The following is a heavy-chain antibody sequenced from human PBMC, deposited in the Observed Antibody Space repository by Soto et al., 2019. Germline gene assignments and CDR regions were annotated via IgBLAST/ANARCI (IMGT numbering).Heavy chain of an antibody. CDR3: ARESHDILTGPPWVWYFDL. D-gene: IGHD3-9*01. J-gene: IGHJ2*01. V-gene: IGHV4-34*01. Sequence: QVQLQQWGAGPLRPLETLSLTCGVSGGSCSGYYWAWIRQSPGKGLEWIGEINDRGSINYNPSLKSRVSISVDTSKNHYSLKLRSVTAADTAVYYCARESHDILTGPPWVWYFDLWGRGTLVTVSS. CDR2: INDRGSI. CDR1: GGSCSGYY.